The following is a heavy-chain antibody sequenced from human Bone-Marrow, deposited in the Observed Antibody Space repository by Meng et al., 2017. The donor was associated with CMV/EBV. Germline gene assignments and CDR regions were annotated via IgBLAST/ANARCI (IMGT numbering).Heavy chain of an antibody. CDR2: ISGSGGGI. CDR3: AKGYYFSSLGTYFFES. CDR1: VTCNIYG. D-gene: IGHD3-10*01. J-gene: IGHJ4*02. V-gene: IGHV3-23*01. Sequence: VTCNIYGRTWVRLASGKGLEWVSVISGSGGGIHYADTVKGRFNISRDNSKNTLYLQMNSLRAEDTAEYYCAKGYYFSSLGTYFFESWGQGTLVTVSS.